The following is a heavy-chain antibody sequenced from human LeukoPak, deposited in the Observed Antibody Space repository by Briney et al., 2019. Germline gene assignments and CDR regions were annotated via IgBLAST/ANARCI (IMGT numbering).Heavy chain of an antibody. CDR3: AKDRVGEGVAAIDY. V-gene: IGHV3-30*18. D-gene: IGHD6-19*01. Sequence: GGSLRLSCAASGFTFDSYAMHWVRQAPGKGLEWVAVISYDGNNKDYEDSVEGRFTISRDNSKNTVHLHMNSLRTEDTAVYFCAKDRVGEGVAAIDYWGQGTLVTVSS. CDR1: GFTFDSYA. CDR2: ISYDGNNK. J-gene: IGHJ4*02.